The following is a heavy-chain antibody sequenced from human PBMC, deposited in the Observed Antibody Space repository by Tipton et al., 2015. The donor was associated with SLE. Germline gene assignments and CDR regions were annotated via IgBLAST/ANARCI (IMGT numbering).Heavy chain of an antibody. CDR1: GGSISSGGYY. J-gene: IGHJ6*02. CDR2: IYYSGST. V-gene: IGHV4-31*03. D-gene: IGHD1-7*01. Sequence: TLSLTCTVSGGSISSGGYYWSWIRQHPGKGLEWIGYIYYSGSTYYNPSLKSRVTISVDTSKNQFSLKLSSVTAADTAVYYCARATDWNLSPDVWGQGTTVTVSS. CDR3: ARATDWNLSPDV.